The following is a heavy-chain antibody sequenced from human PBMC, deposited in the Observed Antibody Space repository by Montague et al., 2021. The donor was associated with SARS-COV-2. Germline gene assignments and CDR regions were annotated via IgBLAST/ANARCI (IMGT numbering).Heavy chain of an antibody. CDR3: ASRGAVAGKVYFQH. Sequence: SETLSLTCAVSGGSISSSNWWSWVRQPPGKGLEWIGEIDHSGSTNNNPSLTSRVTISVDKSKNQFSLKLSSVTAADTAVYYCASRGAVAGKVYFQHWGQGTLLTLSS. CDR1: GGSISSSNW. J-gene: IGHJ1*01. CDR2: IDHSGST. D-gene: IGHD6-19*01. V-gene: IGHV4-4*02.